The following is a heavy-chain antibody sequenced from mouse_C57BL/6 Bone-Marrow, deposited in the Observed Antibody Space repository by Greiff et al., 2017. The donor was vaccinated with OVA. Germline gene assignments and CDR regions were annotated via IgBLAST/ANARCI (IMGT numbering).Heavy chain of an antibody. D-gene: IGHD2-2*01. V-gene: IGHV1-76*01. Sequence: VKLVESGAELVRPGASVKLSCKASGYTFTDYYINWVKQRPGQGLEWIARIYPGSGNTYYNEKFKGKATLTAEKSSSTAYMQLSSLTSEDSAVYFCARTSTMVTTMDYWGQGTSVTVSS. J-gene: IGHJ4*01. CDR2: IYPGSGNT. CDR3: ARTSTMVTTMDY. CDR1: GYTFTDYY.